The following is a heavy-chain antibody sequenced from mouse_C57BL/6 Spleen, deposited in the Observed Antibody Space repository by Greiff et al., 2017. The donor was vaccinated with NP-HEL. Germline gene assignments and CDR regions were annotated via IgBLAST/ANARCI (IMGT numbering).Heavy chain of an antibody. CDR3: ARAGSSYWYFDV. CDR1: GYSFTSYY. V-gene: IGHV1-66*01. CDR2: IYPGSGNT. Sequence: VKLQESGPELVKPGASVKISCKASGYSFTSYYIHWVKQRPGQGLEWIGWIYPGSGNTKYNEKFKGKATLTADTSSSTAYMQLSSLTSADSAVYYCARAGSSYWYFDVWGTGTTVTVSS. J-gene: IGHJ1*03. D-gene: IGHD1-1*01.